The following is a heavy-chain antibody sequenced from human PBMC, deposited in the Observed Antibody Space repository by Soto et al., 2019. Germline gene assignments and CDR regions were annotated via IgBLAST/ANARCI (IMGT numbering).Heavy chain of an antibody. J-gene: IGHJ4*02. CDR2: ITRNSGTI. Sequence: PGGSLSLSCAASGFAFSSYEMIWVRQAPGKGLECISYITRNSGTIHYADSVKGRFTVSRDNAKNSLYLQMSSLRAEDTAVHYCANVWNDYSGIQYCGQGTLVTVSS. V-gene: IGHV3-48*03. CDR1: GFAFSSYE. D-gene: IGHD3-3*01. CDR3: ANVWNDYSGIQY.